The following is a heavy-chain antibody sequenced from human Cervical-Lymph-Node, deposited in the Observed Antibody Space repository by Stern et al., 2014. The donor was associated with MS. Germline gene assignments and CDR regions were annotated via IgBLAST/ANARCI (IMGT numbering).Heavy chain of an antibody. CDR3: ARDPPEHVLLPRQGENF. D-gene: IGHD6-6*01. CDR1: GGIFSISG. V-gene: IGHV1-69*06. Sequence: QMQLVQSGHEVKKPGSSVKVSCKASGGIFSISGISWVRQAPGQGLEWMGGVIALFAKSAYARRFRGRLTLTADTSTNTAYMELTNLTSEDTAVYYCARDPPEHVLLPRQGENFWGQGTLVIVSS. J-gene: IGHJ4*02. CDR2: VIALFAKS.